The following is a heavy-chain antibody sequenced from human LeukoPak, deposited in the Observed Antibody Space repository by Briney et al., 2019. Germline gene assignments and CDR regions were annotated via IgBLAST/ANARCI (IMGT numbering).Heavy chain of an antibody. CDR1: GFTFGDYA. D-gene: IGHD1-26*01. CDR3: ASREDGDY. J-gene: IGHJ4*02. CDR2: ISSSSSTI. Sequence: GGSLRLSCTASGFTFGDYAMSWFRQAPGKGLEWVSYISSSSSTIYYADSVKGRFTISRDNAKNSLYLQMNSLRAEDTAVYYCASREDGDYWGQGTLVTVSS. V-gene: IGHV3-48*01.